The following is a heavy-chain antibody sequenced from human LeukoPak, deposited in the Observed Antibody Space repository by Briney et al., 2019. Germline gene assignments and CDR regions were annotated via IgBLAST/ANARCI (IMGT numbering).Heavy chain of an antibody. Sequence: SETLSLTCTVSGGSISSTSYYWGWIRQPPGKGLEWIGSIYYSGSTYYNPSLKSRVTISVDTSKNQFSLNLSSVTAADTAVYYCARVRPRYYYDSSGPHDYWGQGTLVTVSS. J-gene: IGHJ4*02. D-gene: IGHD3-22*01. CDR1: GGSISSTSYY. V-gene: IGHV4-39*01. CDR2: IYYSGST. CDR3: ARVRPRYYYDSSGPHDY.